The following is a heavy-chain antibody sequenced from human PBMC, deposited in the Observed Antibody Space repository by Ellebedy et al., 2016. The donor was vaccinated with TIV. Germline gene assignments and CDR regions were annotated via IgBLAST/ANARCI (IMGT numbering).Heavy chain of an antibody. V-gene: IGHV3-13*01. CDR3: ARATLGFDY. D-gene: IGHD1-26*01. CDR2: ITSAGDT. J-gene: IGHJ4*02. CDR1: GFTFSSHD. Sequence: GESLKISCAASGFTFSSHDMHWVRQPTGKGLEWVSGITSAGDTYYLGSVKGRFIISKDSAKNSLYLQMNSLRAEDTAVYYCARATLGFDYWGQGALVTVSS.